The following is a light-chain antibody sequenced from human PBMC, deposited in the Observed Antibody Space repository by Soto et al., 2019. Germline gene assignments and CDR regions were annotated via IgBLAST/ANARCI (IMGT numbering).Light chain of an antibody. Sequence: SALTQPPSASGSPGQSVTISCTGTSSDVGGYNYVSWYQQHPGKAPKLMIYEVSKRPSGVPDRFSGSKSGNTASLTVSGLQAEDEADYYCSSYAGSNSYVVLGGGTKLTVL. J-gene: IGLJ2*01. CDR2: EVS. V-gene: IGLV2-8*01. CDR1: SSDVGGYNY. CDR3: SSYAGSNSYVV.